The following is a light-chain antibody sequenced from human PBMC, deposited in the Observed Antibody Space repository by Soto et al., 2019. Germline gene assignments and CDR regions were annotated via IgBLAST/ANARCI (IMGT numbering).Light chain of an antibody. CDR2: GAS. CDR3: QQYNNWPLT. J-gene: IGKJ4*01. V-gene: IGKV3-15*01. CDR1: QSVSSN. Sequence: EIVMTQSPATLSVSPGDRATLSCRASQSVSSNLAWYQQKPGQAPRLLIYGASTWATGIPARFSGSGSGTEFTLTISSLQSEDFAYYYCQQYNNWPLTFGGGTKVEIK.